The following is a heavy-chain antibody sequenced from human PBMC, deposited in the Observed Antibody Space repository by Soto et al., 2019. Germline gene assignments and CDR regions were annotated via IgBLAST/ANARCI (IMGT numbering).Heavy chain of an antibody. CDR3: ARGPQYDFWSGYPFDY. Sequence: SVKVSCKASGGTFSSYAISWVRQAPGQGLEWMGGIIPIFGTANYAQKFQGRVTITADKSTSTAYMELRSLRSDDTAVYYCARGPQYDFWSGYPFDYWGQGTLVTVSS. D-gene: IGHD3-3*01. J-gene: IGHJ4*02. CDR2: IIPIFGTA. V-gene: IGHV1-69*06. CDR1: GGTFSSYA.